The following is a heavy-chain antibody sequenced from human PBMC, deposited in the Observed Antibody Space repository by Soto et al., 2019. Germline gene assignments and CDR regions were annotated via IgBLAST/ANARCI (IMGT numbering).Heavy chain of an antibody. CDR3: ASPADYYDSSGQDAFDI. CDR2: IYPGDSDT. V-gene: IGHV5-51*01. D-gene: IGHD3-22*01. CDR1: GYSFTSYW. J-gene: IGHJ3*02. Sequence: GESLKISCNGSGYSFTSYWICWVRQMPWKGLEWMGIIYPGDSDTRYSPSFQGQVTISADKSISTAYLQWSSLKASDTAMYYCASPADYYDSSGQDAFDIWGQGTMVTVSS.